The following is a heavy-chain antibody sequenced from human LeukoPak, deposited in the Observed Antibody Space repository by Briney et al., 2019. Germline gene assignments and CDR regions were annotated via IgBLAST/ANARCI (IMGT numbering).Heavy chain of an antibody. CDR3: VYSGNFRFDY. D-gene: IGHD1-26*01. V-gene: IGHV3-74*01. CDR2: ISPDGTST. CDR1: GLTFSSNW. Sequence: GGSLRLSCAASGLTFSSNWIHWVRQVPGKGLVWVSRISPDGTSTTYADSVKGRFTISRDNAKNTLYLQMNTLRAEDTAVYYCVYSGNFRFDYWGQGTLVTVSS. J-gene: IGHJ4*02.